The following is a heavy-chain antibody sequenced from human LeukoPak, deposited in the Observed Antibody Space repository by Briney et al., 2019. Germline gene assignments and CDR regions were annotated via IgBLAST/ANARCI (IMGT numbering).Heavy chain of an antibody. J-gene: IGHJ4*02. V-gene: IGHV4-31*03. CDR1: AGTISSGGYY. CDR2: IYYSGST. CDR3: ARCTVTTQNNYFDY. Sequence: SSETLSLTCTVSAGTISSGGYYWSWLRQHPGKGLEWTGYIYYSGSTYYNPSLKSRVTISVDTSKNQFSLKLSSVTAADTAVYYCARCTVTTQNNYFDYWGQGTLATVSS. D-gene: IGHD4-11*01.